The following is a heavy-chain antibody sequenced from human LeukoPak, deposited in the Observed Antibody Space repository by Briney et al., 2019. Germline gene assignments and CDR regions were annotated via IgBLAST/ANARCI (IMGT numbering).Heavy chain of an antibody. CDR1: GGTFSSYA. V-gene: IGHV1-69*01. D-gene: IGHD4-11*01. J-gene: IGHJ5*02. CDR3: ARDSGDYSNPGWFDP. Sequence: SVKVSCTASGGTFSSYAISWVRQAPGQGLEWMGGIIPIFGTANYAQKFQGRVTITADESTSTAYMELSSLRSEDTAVYYCARDSGDYSNPGWFDPWGQGTLVTVSS. CDR2: IIPIFGTA.